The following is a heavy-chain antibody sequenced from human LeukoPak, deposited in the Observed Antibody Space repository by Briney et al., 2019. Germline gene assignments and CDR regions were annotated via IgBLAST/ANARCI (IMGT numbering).Heavy chain of an antibody. CDR2: IKQDGSEK. J-gene: IGHJ6*03. V-gene: IGHV3-7*01. CDR1: GFTFSSYW. CDR3: ARVNYYDSSGYYYSSYYYYYYMDV. D-gene: IGHD3-22*01. Sequence: GGSLRLSCAASGFTFSSYWMSWVRQAPGKGLEWVANIKQDGSEKYYVDSVKGRFTISRDNAKNSLYLQMNSLRAEGTAVYYCARVNYYDSSGYYYSSYYYYYYMDVWGKGTTVTVSS.